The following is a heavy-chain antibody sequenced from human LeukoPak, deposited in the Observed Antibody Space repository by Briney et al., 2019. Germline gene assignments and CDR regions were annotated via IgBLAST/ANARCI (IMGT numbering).Heavy chain of an antibody. V-gene: IGHV3-33*01. D-gene: IGHD3-10*01. J-gene: IGHJ4*02. CDR1: GFTFSSYG. CDR2: IWYDGSNK. Sequence: GRTLRLSCAASGFTFSSYGMHGVRKAPGKRLEWVAEIWYDGSNKYYADSVKGRFTISRDNSKNTLYLQMNSLRAEDTAVYYCARDNWFGEPRDYFDYWGQGTLVTVSS. CDR3: ARDNWFGEPRDYFDY.